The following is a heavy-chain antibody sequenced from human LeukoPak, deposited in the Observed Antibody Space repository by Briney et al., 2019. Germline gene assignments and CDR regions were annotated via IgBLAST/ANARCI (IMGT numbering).Heavy chain of an antibody. CDR3: ARDLAVVATATNPGF. D-gene: IGHD2-21*02. J-gene: IGHJ4*02. CDR1: GFTFSSYG. Sequence: GGSLRLSCAASGFTFSSYGMHWVRQAPGKGLEWVAVISYDGSNKYYADSVKGRFTISRDNSKNTLYLQMNSLRAEDTAVYYCARDLAVVATATNPGFWGQGTLVTVSS. V-gene: IGHV3-30*03. CDR2: ISYDGSNK.